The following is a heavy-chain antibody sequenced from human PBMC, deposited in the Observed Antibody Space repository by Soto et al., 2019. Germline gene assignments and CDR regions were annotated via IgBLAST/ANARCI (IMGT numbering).Heavy chain of an antibody. CDR1: VFTFISYG. D-gene: IGHD3-3*01. CDR3: ARNPSGYFWSGWPGYFDY. V-gene: IGHV3-33*01. J-gene: IGHJ4*02. Sequence: GSLRLSCAASVFTFISYGMHWVREGPGKCLELVAVICYDGSNKYYADSVKGRFTISRDNSKDTLYLQMNSLRAEDTAVYYCARNPSGYFWSGWPGYFDYWGQGTLVTVSS. CDR2: ICYDGSNK.